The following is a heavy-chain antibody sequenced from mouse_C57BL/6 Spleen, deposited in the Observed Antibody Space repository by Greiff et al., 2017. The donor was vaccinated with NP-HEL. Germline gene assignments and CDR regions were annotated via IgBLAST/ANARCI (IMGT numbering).Heavy chain of an antibody. CDR1: GFTFSDYG. CDR2: ISSGSSTI. V-gene: IGHV5-17*01. Sequence: EVQRVESGGGLVKPGGSLKLSCAASGFTFSDYGMHWVRQAPEKGLEWVAYISSGSSTIYYADTVKGRFTISRDNAKNTLFLQMTSLRSEDTAMYYCARPWGKGAMDYWGQGTSVTVSS. CDR3: ARPWGKGAMDY. J-gene: IGHJ4*01. D-gene: IGHD1-3*01.